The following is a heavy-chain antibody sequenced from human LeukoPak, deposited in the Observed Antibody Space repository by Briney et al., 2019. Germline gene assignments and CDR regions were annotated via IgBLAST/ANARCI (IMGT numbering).Heavy chain of an antibody. CDR2: IYYSGST. CDR3: ARDRHYGDYVSKH. J-gene: IGHJ1*01. V-gene: IGHV4-39*07. D-gene: IGHD4-17*01. CDR1: GGSISRSSYY. Sequence: SETLSLTCTVSGGSISRSSYYWGWIRQPPGKGLEWIGSIYYSGSTYYNPSLKSRVTISVDTSKNQFSLKLSSVTAADTAVYYCARDRHYGDYVSKHWGQGTLVTVSS.